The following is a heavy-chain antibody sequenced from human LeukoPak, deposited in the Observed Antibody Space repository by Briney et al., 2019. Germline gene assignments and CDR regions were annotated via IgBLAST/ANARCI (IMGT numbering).Heavy chain of an antibody. CDR1: GGSFSGYY. J-gene: IGHJ4*02. CDR2: INHSGST. D-gene: IGHD3-3*01. Sequence: SETLSLTCAVYGGSFSGYYWSWIRQPPGKGLEWIGEINHSGSTNYNPSLKSRVTISVDTSKNQFSLKLSSVTAADTAVYYCARDRAITIFGVVVKAFDYWGQGTLVTVSS. V-gene: IGHV4-34*01. CDR3: ARDRAITIFGVVVKAFDY.